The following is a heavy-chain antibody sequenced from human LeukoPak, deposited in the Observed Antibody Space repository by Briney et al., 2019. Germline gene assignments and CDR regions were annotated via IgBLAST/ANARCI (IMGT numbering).Heavy chain of an antibody. Sequence: PSETLSLTCAVSGYSISSGYYWGWIRQPPGKGLEWIGSIYHSGSTYYNPSLKSRVTISVDTSKNQFSLKLSSVTAADTAVYYCARVVDWFYPWGQGNLVTVSS. CDR2: IYHSGST. CDR1: GYSISSGYY. CDR3: ARVVDWFYP. J-gene: IGHJ5*02. V-gene: IGHV4-38-2*01.